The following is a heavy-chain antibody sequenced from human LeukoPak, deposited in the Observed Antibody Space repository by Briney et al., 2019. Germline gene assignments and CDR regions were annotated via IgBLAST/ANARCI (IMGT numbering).Heavy chain of an antibody. CDR2: INPNSGGT. V-gene: IGHV1-2*02. CDR3: ARAAGPSAIFDY. J-gene: IGHJ4*02. Sequence: ASVKVSCKASGYTFTGYYMHWVRQAPGQGLEWMGWINPNSGGTNYAQKFQGRVTMTRDTSISTAFMELSRLRSDDTAVYYCARAAGPSAIFDYWGQGTLVTVSS. D-gene: IGHD6-13*01. CDR1: GYTFTGYY.